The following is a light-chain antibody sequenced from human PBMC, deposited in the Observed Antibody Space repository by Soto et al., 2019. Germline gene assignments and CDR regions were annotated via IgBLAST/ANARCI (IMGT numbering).Light chain of an antibody. CDR3: QQRPNWPLT. Sequence: EIVLTQSPATLSLSPGEGATLSCRASQSISSHLAWYQQKPGQAPRLLMYDASNRATGIPARFSGSGSGTDFTLTIRSLAPEDFAVYYCQQRPNWPLTFGGGTKVEIK. CDR2: DAS. V-gene: IGKV3-11*01. CDR1: QSISSH. J-gene: IGKJ4*01.